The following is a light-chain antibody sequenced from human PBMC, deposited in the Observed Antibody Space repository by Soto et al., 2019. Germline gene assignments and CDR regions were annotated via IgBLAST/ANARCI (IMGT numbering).Light chain of an antibody. J-gene: IGKJ1*01. CDR1: QSVSSY. CDR3: QQRSNWPPTWT. Sequence: EIVLTHSPATLSLSPGSRSTLSCRASQSVSSYLAWYQQKPGKATRLLIYDASNRATGIPARLSGSGSGTDFTLTISSLEPEDFAVYYCQQRSNWPPTWTFGHGTKVDIK. V-gene: IGKV3-11*01. CDR2: DAS.